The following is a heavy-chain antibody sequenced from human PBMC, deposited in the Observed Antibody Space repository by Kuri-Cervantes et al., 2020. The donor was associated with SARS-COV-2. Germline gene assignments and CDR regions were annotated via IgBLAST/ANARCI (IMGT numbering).Heavy chain of an antibody. V-gene: IGHV4-38-2*01. Sequence: SETLSLTCAVSGYSISSGYYWGWIRQPPGKGLEWIGSIYYSGSTYYNPSLKSRVTISVDTSKNQFSLKLRSVTAADTAVYYCARLSGYDSSGYNDYWGQGTLVTVSS. CDR2: IYYSGST. CDR1: GYSISSGYY. CDR3: ARLSGYDSSGYNDY. J-gene: IGHJ4*02. D-gene: IGHD3-22*01.